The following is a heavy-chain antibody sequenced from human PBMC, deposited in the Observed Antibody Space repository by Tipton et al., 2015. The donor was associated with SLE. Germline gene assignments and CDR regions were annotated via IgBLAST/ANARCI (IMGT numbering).Heavy chain of an antibody. J-gene: IGHJ4*02. CDR2: ISSNGGST. CDR1: GFTFSSYA. Sequence: SLRLSCAASGFTFSSYAMHWVRQAPGKGLEYVSAISSNGGSTYYANSVKGRFTISRDNSKNTLYLQMGSLRAEDMAVYYCARDLTGGGYFDYWGQGTLVTVSS. D-gene: IGHD3-16*01. V-gene: IGHV3-64*01. CDR3: ARDLTGGGYFDY.